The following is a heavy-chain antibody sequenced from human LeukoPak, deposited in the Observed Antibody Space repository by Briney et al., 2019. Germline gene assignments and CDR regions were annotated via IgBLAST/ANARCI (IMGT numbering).Heavy chain of an antibody. CDR1: GFTFSSYA. J-gene: IGHJ5*02. Sequence: GGSLRRSCAASGFTFSSYAMNWVREAPGKGLEWDSVISGSGGTTYYADSVKGRFTISRDNSKNTLYLQMNSLRAEDTAVYYCAKAVNDIRTVAAANDPWGQGTLVTVSS. CDR3: AKAVNDIRTVAAANDP. CDR2: ISGSGGTT. V-gene: IGHV3-23*01. D-gene: IGHD6-13*01.